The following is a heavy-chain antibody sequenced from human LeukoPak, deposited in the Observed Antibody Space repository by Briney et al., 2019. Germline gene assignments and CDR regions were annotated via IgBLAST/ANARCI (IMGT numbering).Heavy chain of an antibody. V-gene: IGHV4-59*11. D-gene: IGHD2-15*01. J-gene: IGHJ6*04. CDR3: ARDRRYCSGGSCYYYYGMDV. Sequence: SETLSLTCTVSGGSISSHYWSWIRQPPGKGLEWIGYINYSGSTNYNPSLKSRVTISVDTSKNQFSLKLSSVTAADTAVYYCARDRRYCSGGSCYYYYGMDVWGKGTTVTVSS. CDR2: INYSGST. CDR1: GGSISSHY.